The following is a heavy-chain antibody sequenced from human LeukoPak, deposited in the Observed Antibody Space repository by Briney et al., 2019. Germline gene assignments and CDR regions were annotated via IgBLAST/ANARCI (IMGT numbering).Heavy chain of an antibody. CDR3: AKVTGPSWGAFDV. D-gene: IGHD3-9*01. J-gene: IGHJ3*01. CDR2: INWNSGSV. V-gene: IGHV3-9*03. CDR1: GFTFDDFA. Sequence: PGGSLRPSCAASGFTFDDFAMHWVRQGPGKGLEWVSGINWNSGSVAYADSVKGRFTITRDNAKNSLYLQMNSLRPEDMALYYCAKVTGPSWGAFDVWGQGTMVTVSS.